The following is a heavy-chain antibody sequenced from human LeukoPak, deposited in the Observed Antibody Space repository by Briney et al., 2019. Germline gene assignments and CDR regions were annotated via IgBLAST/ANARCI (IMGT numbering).Heavy chain of an antibody. CDR1: ESTFDHA. Sequence: GGSLRLSCTASESTFDHAMHWVRQTPGKGLEWVSGIGWNSARTGYADSVKGRFTISRDNAKNSLYLQMNSLRAEDTALYYCAKDSGDYSGYDSLFDYWGQGTLVTVSS. CDR2: IGWNSART. V-gene: IGHV3-9*01. CDR3: AKDSGDYSGYDSLFDY. J-gene: IGHJ4*02. D-gene: IGHD5-12*01.